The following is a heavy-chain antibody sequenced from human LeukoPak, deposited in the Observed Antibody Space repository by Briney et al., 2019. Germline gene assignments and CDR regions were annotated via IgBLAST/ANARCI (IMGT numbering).Heavy chain of an antibody. J-gene: IGHJ3*02. CDR2: ISRSSSTL. CDR3: ARDHWSNAFDI. CDR1: GXTFSIYS. Sequence: PGGSLRLSCVASGXTFSIYSMNWVRQAPGKELEWVSYISRSSSTLYYADSVRGRFTISRDNDKNSLYLQMNSLRDADTAVYYCARDHWSNAFDIWGQGTMVTVSS. V-gene: IGHV3-48*02.